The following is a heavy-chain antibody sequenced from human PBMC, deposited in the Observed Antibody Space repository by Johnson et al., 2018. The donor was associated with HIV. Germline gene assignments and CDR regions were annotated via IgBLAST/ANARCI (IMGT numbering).Heavy chain of an antibody. D-gene: IGHD3/OR15-3a*01. CDR2: ISYDGSNK. CDR3: ARARNIWHDFYAFDI. V-gene: IGHV3-30*10. Sequence: QVQLVESGGGVVQPGRSLRISCAASGFTFRSYAMHWVRQAPGKGLEWVAFISYDGSNKYYTDSVKGRFTISRDNSENTLYLQMNSLRAEYTAVFYCARARNIWHDFYAFDICGQGTMVTVSS. J-gene: IGHJ3*02. CDR1: GFTFRSYA.